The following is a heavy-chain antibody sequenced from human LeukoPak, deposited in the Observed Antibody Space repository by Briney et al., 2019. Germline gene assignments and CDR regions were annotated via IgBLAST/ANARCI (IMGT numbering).Heavy chain of an antibody. CDR3: VKDRPYDSSGYLHDAFEI. CDR1: GFTFSSYG. J-gene: IGHJ3*02. Sequence: GRSLRLSCAASGFTFSSYGMHWVRQAPGKGLEWVAVIWYDGSNKYYADSVKGRFTISRYNSKNTLYLQMNSLRAEDTAVYYCVKDRPYDSSGYLHDAFEIWGQGIMVTVSS. CDR2: IWYDGSNK. D-gene: IGHD3-22*01. V-gene: IGHV3-33*06.